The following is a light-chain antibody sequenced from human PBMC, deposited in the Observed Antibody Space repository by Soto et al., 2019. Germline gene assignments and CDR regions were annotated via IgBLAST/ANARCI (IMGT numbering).Light chain of an antibody. V-gene: IGKV1-9*01. CDR3: QQLHGYPIT. CDR2: AAS. Sequence: ILLTQSPSSLSASVGDRVTITCRASQGIDTSLAWYQQEPGKAPKLLIYAASNFQSGVPSRFSGSGSGTHFTLTISSLQPEDFATYYCQQLHGYPITFGQGTRLENK. J-gene: IGKJ5*01. CDR1: QGIDTS.